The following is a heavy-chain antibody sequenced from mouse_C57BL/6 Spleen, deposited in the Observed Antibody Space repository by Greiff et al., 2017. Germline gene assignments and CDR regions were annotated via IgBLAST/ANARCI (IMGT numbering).Heavy chain of an antibody. V-gene: IGHV5-17*01. CDR2: ISSGSSTI. CDR3: ARKLGFDY. D-gene: IGHD4-1*01. Sequence: EVHLVESGRGLVEPGGSLKLSCAASGFTFSDYGMHWVRQAPEKGLEWVAYISSGSSTIYSADTVKGRFTISRDNAKTYLFLQMTSLRAEDTAMYYCARKLGFDYWGQGTTLTVSS. J-gene: IGHJ2*01. CDR1: GFTFSDYG.